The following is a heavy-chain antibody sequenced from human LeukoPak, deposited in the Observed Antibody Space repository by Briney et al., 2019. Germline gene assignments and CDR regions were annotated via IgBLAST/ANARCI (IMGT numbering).Heavy chain of an antibody. Sequence: GGSLRLSCAASEFTFSSYAMGWVRQAPGKGLEWVLVISSSGGNTNYADSVKGRFTISRDNSKNTVYLQMNSLRADDTAVYYCAKVGAYYGMDVWGQGTTVTVSS. CDR3: AKVGAYYGMDV. CDR1: EFTFSSYA. J-gene: IGHJ6*02. CDR2: ISSSGGNT. V-gene: IGHV3-23*01.